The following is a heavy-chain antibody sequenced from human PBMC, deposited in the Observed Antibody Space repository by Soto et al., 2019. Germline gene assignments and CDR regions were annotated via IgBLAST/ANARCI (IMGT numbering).Heavy chain of an antibody. CDR1: GYTFTIYY. V-gene: IGHV1-46*01. D-gene: IGHD2-21*02. J-gene: IGHJ6*02. Sequence: ASVKVSCKASGYTFTIYYMHCVRQSPVQGLEWMGIINPSGGSTSYAQKFQGRVTMTRDTSTSTVYMELSSLRSEDTAVYYCARGDCGGDCKDYYGMDVWGQGTTVTVSS. CDR3: ARGDCGGDCKDYYGMDV. CDR2: INPSGGST.